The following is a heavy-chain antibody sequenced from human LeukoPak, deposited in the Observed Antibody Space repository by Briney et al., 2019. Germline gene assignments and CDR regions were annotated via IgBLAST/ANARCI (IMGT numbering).Heavy chain of an antibody. CDR1: GFTFSSYA. CDR3: AKDSLGVWFGELSFDY. CDR2: ISGSGGST. J-gene: IGHJ4*02. Sequence: GGSLRLSCAASGFTFSSYAMSWVRQAPGKGLEWVSAISGSGGSTYYADSVKGRFTISRGNSKNTLYLQMNSLRAEDTAVYYCAKDSLGVWFGELSFDYWGQGTLVTVSS. V-gene: IGHV3-23*01. D-gene: IGHD3-10*01.